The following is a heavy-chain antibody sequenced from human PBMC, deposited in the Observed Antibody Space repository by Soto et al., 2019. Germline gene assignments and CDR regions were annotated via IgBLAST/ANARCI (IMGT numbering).Heavy chain of an antibody. CDR1: GFSFGDYG. V-gene: IGHV3-49*04. J-gene: IGHJ6*01. D-gene: IGHD4-4*01. CDR2: IRKKGFGGTA. CDR3: ARAEPRNDYYYYGMDV. Sequence: PGGSLRLSCSASGFSFGDYGVSWVRQAPGKGLEWIGFIRKKGFGGTAEYAASVKGRFIISRDDSQSVAYLQIYSLTTEDTAVYYCARAEPRNDYYYYGMDVWGQGTTVTVSS.